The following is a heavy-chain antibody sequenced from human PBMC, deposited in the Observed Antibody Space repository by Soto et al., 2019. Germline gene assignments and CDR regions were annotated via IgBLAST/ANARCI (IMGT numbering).Heavy chain of an antibody. V-gene: IGHV4-59*08. D-gene: IGHD3-9*01. CDR2: MSYSGST. Sequence: ASQTMSLTWTVAGASISGYHWGWIRQPPSKGLEWIGYMSYSGSTNYSPSLKSRVTMSVDTSKNQFSLKLNSVTAADTAIYYCSRACSYDWYTYYFDYWGQGPLVTVSS. CDR3: SRACSYDWYTYYFDY. CDR1: GASISGYH. J-gene: IGHJ4*02.